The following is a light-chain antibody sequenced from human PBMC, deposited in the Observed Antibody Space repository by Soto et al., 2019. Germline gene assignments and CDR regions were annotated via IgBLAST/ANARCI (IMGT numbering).Light chain of an antibody. J-gene: IGKJ4*01. CDR2: RVP. Sequence: DVVMTQSPLSLPVTLGQPASISCRSSQSLVYSDGNTFLHWFQQRPGQSPRRLIYRVPNRDSGVPDRFSGSGSGTNFKLEISRVEAEDVGVYYCMQSAHWLLSCGGGTKVEIK. CDR1: QSLVYSDGNTF. CDR3: MQSAHWLLS. V-gene: IGKV2-30*01.